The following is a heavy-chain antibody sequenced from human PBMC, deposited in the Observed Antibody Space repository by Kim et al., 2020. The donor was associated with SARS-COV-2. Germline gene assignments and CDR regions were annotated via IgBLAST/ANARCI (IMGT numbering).Heavy chain of an antibody. CDR2: IGGSDDRT. V-gene: IGHV3-23*01. CDR3: AKDIWRWVVDY. J-gene: IGHJ4*02. D-gene: IGHD1-26*01. Sequence: GGSLRLSCAASGFSMSGNAMSWVRQAPGKGLEWVAAIGGSDDRTDYADSVEGRFSISRDKSKNTLYLQMNSLRAEDTAVYYCAKDIWRWVVDYWGQGTLV. CDR1: GFSMSGNA.